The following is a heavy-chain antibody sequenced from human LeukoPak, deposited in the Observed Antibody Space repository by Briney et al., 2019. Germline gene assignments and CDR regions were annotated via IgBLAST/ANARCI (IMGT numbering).Heavy chain of an antibody. J-gene: IGHJ6*02. Sequence: ASVKVSCKASGYPFSNHGITWVRQAPGQGLEWMGCISCYNGDTHYAQKLQGRVTMTTDKPTSTAYMELSSLRSEDTAVYYCARCFYDSSGYYGMDVWGQGTTVTVSS. CDR3: ARCFYDSSGYYGMDV. CDR2: ISCYNGDT. CDR1: GYPFSNHG. V-gene: IGHV1-18*01. D-gene: IGHD3-22*01.